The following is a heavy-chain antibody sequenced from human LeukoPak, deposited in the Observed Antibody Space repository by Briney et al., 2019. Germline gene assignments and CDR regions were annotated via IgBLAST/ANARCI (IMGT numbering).Heavy chain of an antibody. J-gene: IGHJ1*01. CDR2: TYYRSKWYK. Sequence: SQTLSLTCAISGDSVSSNSATWNWIRQSPSRGPEWLGRTYYRSKWYKYYAVSVKGRVTINPDTSKNQFSLQLNSVTPEDTAVYYCARGPSYFQHWGQGTLVTVSS. V-gene: IGHV6-1*01. CDR3: ARGPSYFQH. CDR1: GDSVSSNSAT.